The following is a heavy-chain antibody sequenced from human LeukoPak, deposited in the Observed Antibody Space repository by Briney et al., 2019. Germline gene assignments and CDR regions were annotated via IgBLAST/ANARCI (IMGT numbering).Heavy chain of an antibody. J-gene: IGHJ6*02. CDR3: ARLAGGIVVVTAIQRYYYYGMDV. Sequence: EASVKVSCKASGGTFSSYAISWVRQAPGQGLEWMGGIIPIFGTANYAQKFQGRVTITADESTSTAYMELSSLRSEDTAVYYCARLAGGIVVVTAIQRYYYYGMDVWGQGTTVTVSS. CDR1: GGTFSSYA. CDR2: IIPIFGTA. V-gene: IGHV1-69*01. D-gene: IGHD2-21*02.